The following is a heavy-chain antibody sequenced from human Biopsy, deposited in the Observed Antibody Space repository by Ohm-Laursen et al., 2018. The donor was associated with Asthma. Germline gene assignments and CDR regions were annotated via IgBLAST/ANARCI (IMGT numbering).Heavy chain of an antibody. CDR2: ISYDGSND. CDR3: SREEPTSGWYQGSILR. Sequence: SLRLSCTASGFTFSNYGMHWVRQAPGKGLDWVALISYDGSNDFYADSVKGRFTISRDNSKNTLYLQMNSLTFEDTAVYYCSREEPTSGWYQGSILRWGQGTLVTVSS. V-gene: IGHV3-30*03. CDR1: GFTFSNYG. J-gene: IGHJ4*02. D-gene: IGHD6-19*01.